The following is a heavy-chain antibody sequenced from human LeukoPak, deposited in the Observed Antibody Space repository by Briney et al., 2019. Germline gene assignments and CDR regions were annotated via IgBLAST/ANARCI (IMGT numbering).Heavy chain of an antibody. D-gene: IGHD6-19*01. CDR1: GFTFDDYA. CDR3: AKPSGIAVAAPGAAFDI. J-gene: IGHJ3*02. V-gene: IGHV3-9*01. CDR2: ISWNSGSI. Sequence: GGSLRLSCAASGFTFDDYAMHWVRQAPGKGLEWVSGISWNSGSIGYADSVKGRFTISRDNAKNSLYLQMNSLRAEDTALYYCAKPSGIAVAAPGAAFDIRGQGTMVTVSS.